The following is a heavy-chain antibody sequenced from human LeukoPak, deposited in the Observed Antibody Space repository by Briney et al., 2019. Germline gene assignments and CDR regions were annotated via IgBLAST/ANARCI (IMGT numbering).Heavy chain of an antibody. D-gene: IGHD2-15*01. J-gene: IGHJ6*04. CDR3: ANVWGVVVAARF. V-gene: IGHV4-39*07. CDR2: IYYSGST. CDR1: GGSISSSSYY. Sequence: SETLSLTCTVSGGSISSSSYYWGWIRQPPGKGLEWIGSIYYSGSTYYNPSLKSRVTISVDTSKNQFSLKLSSVTAADTAVYYCANVWGVVVAARFWGKGTTVTISS.